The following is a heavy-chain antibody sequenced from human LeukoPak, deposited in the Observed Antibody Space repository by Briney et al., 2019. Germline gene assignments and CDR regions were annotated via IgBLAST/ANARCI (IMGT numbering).Heavy chain of an antibody. J-gene: IGHJ4*02. D-gene: IGHD2-2*01. CDR3: ARHLSTSQASDGGY. CDR2: IYYSGST. V-gene: IGHV4-39*01. Sequence: SETLSLTCTVSGGSISSYYWSWIRQPPGKGLEWIGSIYYSGSTYYNPSLKSRVTMSVDTSKSQFSLKLSSVTAADTAVYYCARHLSTSQASDGGYWGQGTLVAVSS. CDR1: GGSISSYY.